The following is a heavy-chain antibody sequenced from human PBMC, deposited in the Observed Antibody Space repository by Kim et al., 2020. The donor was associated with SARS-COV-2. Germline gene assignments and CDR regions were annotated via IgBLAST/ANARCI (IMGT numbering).Heavy chain of an antibody. J-gene: IGHJ4*02. D-gene: IGHD2-2*01. Sequence: GGSLRLSCAASGFSFGDYAMHWVRQAPGKGLEWVSGINWDSGRIAYADSVKGRFTISRDNAKNSLILQMDSLRTEDTALYYCTKARAYHFIRDFVNWGQGTLVTVSS. CDR2: INWDSGRI. CDR3: TKARAYHFIRDFVN. CDR1: GFSFGDYA. V-gene: IGHV3-9*01.